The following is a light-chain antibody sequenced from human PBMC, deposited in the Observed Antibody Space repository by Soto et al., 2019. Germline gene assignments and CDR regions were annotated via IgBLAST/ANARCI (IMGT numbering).Light chain of an antibody. CDR2: EVS. V-gene: IGLV2-14*01. CDR3: SSYTSSSTPCV. CDR1: SSDVGGYNY. Sequence: QSALTQPASVSGSPGQSITISCTGTSSDVGGYNYVSWYQQHPGKAPKLMIYEVSNRPSGVSNRFSGSKSGNTASLTISGLQAEDDAYYYCSSYTSSSTPCVFGTGTKLTVL. J-gene: IGLJ1*01.